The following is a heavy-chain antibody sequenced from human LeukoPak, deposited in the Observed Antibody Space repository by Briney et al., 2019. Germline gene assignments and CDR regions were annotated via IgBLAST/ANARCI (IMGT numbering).Heavy chain of an antibody. D-gene: IGHD3-3*01. CDR2: ISYDGSNK. Sequence: GRSLRLSCAASGFTFSSYAMHWVRQAPGKGLEWVAVISYDGSNKYYADSVKGRFTISRDNAKNSLYLQMNSLRAEDTAVYYCARAGVQYYDFWSGYYSDYWGQGTLVTVSS. CDR3: ARAGVQYYDFWSGYYSDY. V-gene: IGHV3-30-3*01. CDR1: GFTFSSYA. J-gene: IGHJ4*02.